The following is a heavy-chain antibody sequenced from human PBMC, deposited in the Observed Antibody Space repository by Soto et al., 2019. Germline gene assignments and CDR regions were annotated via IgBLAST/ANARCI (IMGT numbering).Heavy chain of an antibody. CDR1: GGSVSSGYNY. V-gene: IGHV4-30-4*01. J-gene: IGHJ4*02. CDR2: ISGSGST. Sequence: SETLSLTCTVSGGSVSSGYNYWSWIRQSPGKGLEWIGYISGSGSTGYNPSLKNRLTMSVDRSKNQFTLRLTSVTAADTAVYFCATESGSTYGYFDYWGQGTQVTVS. CDR3: ATESGSTYGYFDY. D-gene: IGHD5-18*01.